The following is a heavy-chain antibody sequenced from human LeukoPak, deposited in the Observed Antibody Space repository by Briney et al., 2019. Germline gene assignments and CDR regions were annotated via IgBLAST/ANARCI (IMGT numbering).Heavy chain of an antibody. CDR3: ARVGRGDTYGYVDY. CDR2: LYSGGNT. CDR1: GFTVSSNY. V-gene: IGHV3-66*01. D-gene: IGHD5-18*01. Sequence: GGSLRLSCAASGFTVSSNYMSWVRQTPGKGLAWVSVLYSGGNTYYADSVKGRFTISRDNSKNMLFLQMNSLRAEDKAVYYCARVGRGDTYGYVDYWGQGTLITVSS. J-gene: IGHJ4*02.